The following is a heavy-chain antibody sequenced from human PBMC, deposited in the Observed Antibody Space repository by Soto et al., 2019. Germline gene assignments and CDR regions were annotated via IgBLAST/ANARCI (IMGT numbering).Heavy chain of an antibody. J-gene: IGHJ4*02. CDR2: IIPRFGSA. Sequence: QDQLVQSGAEVKKPGSSVKVSCKASGGTFSSYAISWVRQAPGQGLEWMGGIIPRFGSANYAQKLQGRASITADESTSTAYMELSSLRSEDTAVYYCARDRYYDSSGYYYESGYWGQGTLVTVSS. V-gene: IGHV1-69*12. D-gene: IGHD3-22*01. CDR1: GGTFSSYA. CDR3: ARDRYYDSSGYYYESGY.